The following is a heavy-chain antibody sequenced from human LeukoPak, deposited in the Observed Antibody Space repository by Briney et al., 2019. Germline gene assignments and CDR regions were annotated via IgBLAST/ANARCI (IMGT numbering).Heavy chain of an antibody. V-gene: IGHV1-2*02. D-gene: IGHD5-24*01. J-gene: IGHJ4*02. CDR1: GYTFTGYY. Sequence: ASVKVSCKASGYTFTGYYMHWVRQAPGQGLEWMGWINPNSGGTNYAQKFQGRVTMTRDTSISTAYMELSRLRSDDTAVYYCARGLAGRWLQPDFDYWGQGTLVTVSS. CDR3: ARGLAGRWLQPDFDY. CDR2: INPNSGGT.